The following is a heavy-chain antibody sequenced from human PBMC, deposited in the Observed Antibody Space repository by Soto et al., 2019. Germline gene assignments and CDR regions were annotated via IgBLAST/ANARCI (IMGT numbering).Heavy chain of an antibody. CDR3: VHRERDDPLISN. CDR1: GFSLSTSGVG. V-gene: IGHV2-5*02. Sequence: QITLKESGPTLVKPTQTLTLTCIFSGFSLSTSGVGVGWIRQPPGKALEWLALIYWDDDKRYSPSLKSRLTITKDTSKHQVVLIMTNMDPVETATYSCVHRERDDPLISNWGQGTLVTVAS. J-gene: IGHJ4*02. CDR2: IYWDDDK. D-gene: IGHD1-1*01.